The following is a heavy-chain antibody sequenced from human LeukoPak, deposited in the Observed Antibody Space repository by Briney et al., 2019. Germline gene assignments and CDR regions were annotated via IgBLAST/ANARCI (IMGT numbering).Heavy chain of an antibody. CDR2: GHYSGST. D-gene: IGHD5-12*01. CDR1: GGSIRSSSYY. V-gene: IGHV4-39*02. CDR3: VRGQGGFGGYEWANWFDP. J-gene: IGHJ5*02. Sequence: SETLSLTCSVSGGSIRSSSYYWAWIRQPPGKGLEWIATGHYSGSTFYNPSLKSRLTLSIDTSKNLFSLQVTSVTAADTAMYYCVRGQGGFGGYEWANWFDPWGQGTLVTVSS.